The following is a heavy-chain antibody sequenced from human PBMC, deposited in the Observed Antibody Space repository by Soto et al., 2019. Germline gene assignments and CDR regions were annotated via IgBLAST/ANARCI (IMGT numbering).Heavy chain of an antibody. J-gene: IGHJ4*02. D-gene: IGHD2-8*01. V-gene: IGHV1-18*01. CDR3: ARHGNGDDY. CDR2: IRSYNNST. CDR1: GYTFTSYG. Sequence: QVQLVQSGAEVKKPGASVKVSCKASGYTFTSYGVNWVRQAPGQGLEWMGWIRSYNNSTNYAQKLQGRVTMTTDTSTNTAYMELRSLRSYDTAVYYCARHGNGDDYWGQGTLVTVSS.